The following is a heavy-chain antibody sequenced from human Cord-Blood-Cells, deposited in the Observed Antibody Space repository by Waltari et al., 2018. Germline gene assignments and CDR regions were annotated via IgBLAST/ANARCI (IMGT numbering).Heavy chain of an antibody. J-gene: IGHJ3*02. Sequence: QVQPVQSGAEVKKPGASVTASCKASGSHFTAYSFHWGRQAPGQGLEWMGWINPNSGDTNYAQKFQGRVTMTRDTSISTAYMELSRLRSDDTAVYYCARDKYSGSLDIWGQGTMVTVSS. CDR2: INPNSGDT. D-gene: IGHD1-26*01. CDR1: GSHFTAYS. V-gene: IGHV1-2*02. CDR3: ARDKYSGSLDI.